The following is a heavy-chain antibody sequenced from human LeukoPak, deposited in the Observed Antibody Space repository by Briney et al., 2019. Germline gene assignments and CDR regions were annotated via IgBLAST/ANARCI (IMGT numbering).Heavy chain of an antibody. J-gene: IGHJ3*02. V-gene: IGHV3-11*03. D-gene: IGHD2-15*01. Sequence: PGGSLRLSCAASGFTFSDYYMTWIRQTPGKGLEWVSYISAGSGHTDYADSMKGRFTISRDNAKNSLYLQMDSLRLEDTAVYYCARLLLSVSMGRAFDIWGQGTMVTVSS. CDR1: GFTFSDYY. CDR3: ARLLLSVSMGRAFDI. CDR2: ISAGSGHT.